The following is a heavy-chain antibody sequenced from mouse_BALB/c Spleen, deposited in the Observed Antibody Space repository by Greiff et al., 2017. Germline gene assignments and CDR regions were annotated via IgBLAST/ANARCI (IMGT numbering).Heavy chain of an antibody. Sequence: DVKLVESGGRLVQPGGSLRLSCATSGFTFTDYYMSWVRQPPGKALEWLGFIRNKANGYTTEYSASVKGRFTISRDNSQSILYLQMNTLRAEDSATYYCAREYGNYYAMDYWGQGTSVTVSS. J-gene: IGHJ4*01. D-gene: IGHD2-10*02. CDR2: IRNKANGYTT. CDR1: GFTFTDYY. V-gene: IGHV7-3*02. CDR3: AREYGNYYAMDY.